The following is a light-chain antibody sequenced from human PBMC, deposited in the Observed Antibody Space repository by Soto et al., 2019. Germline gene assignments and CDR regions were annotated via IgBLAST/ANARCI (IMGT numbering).Light chain of an antibody. CDR3: AAWDHSLNGHVV. Sequence: QPVLTQPPSASGTPGQRVTISCSGSSSNIGSNTVNWYQQLPGTAPKLLFYSNNQRPSGVPDRFSGSKSGTSASLAISGLQSEDEADYYCAAWDHSLNGHVVFGGGTKVTVL. CDR2: SNN. V-gene: IGLV1-44*01. CDR1: SSNIGSNT. J-gene: IGLJ2*01.